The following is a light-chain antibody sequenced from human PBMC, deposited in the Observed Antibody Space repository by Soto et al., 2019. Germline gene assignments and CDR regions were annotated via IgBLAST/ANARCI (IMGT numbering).Light chain of an antibody. CDR1: SSDVGSFNY. V-gene: IGLV2-11*01. CDR2: DVT. Sequence: QSALTQPRSVSGSPGQSVAISCTGTSSDVGSFNYVSWYQQHPDKAPKLMIYDVTKRPSGVPDRFSGSKSGNMASLTISGLQAEDEADYYCCSYAGSPYVFGTGTKLTVL. J-gene: IGLJ1*01. CDR3: CSYAGSPYV.